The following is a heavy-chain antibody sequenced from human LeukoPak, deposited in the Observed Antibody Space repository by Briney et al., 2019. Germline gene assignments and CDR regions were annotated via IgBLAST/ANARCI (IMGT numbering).Heavy chain of an antibody. V-gene: IGHV4-4*02. CDR1: GGSISSSNW. D-gene: IGHD6-19*01. Sequence: SETLSLTCAVSGGSISSSNWWSWVRQPPGKGLEWIGEINHSGSTNYNPSLKSRVTISVDTSKNQFSLKLSSVTAADTAVYYCASPEVAGLNDAFDIWGQGTMVTVSS. CDR2: INHSGST. CDR3: ASPEVAGLNDAFDI. J-gene: IGHJ3*02.